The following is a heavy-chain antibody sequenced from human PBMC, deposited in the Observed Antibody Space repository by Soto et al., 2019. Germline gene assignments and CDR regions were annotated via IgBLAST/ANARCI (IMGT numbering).Heavy chain of an antibody. D-gene: IGHD3-10*01. CDR3: ARDYYGSGAPVYFDY. J-gene: IGHJ4*02. CDR1: GGSISSGGYS. CDR2: IYHSGST. Sequence: TLSLTCAVSGGSISSGGYSWSWIRQPPGKGLEWIGYIYHSGSTYYNPSLKSRVTISVDRSKNQFSLKLSSVTAADTAVYYCARDYYGSGAPVYFDYWGQGTLVTVSS. V-gene: IGHV4-30-2*01.